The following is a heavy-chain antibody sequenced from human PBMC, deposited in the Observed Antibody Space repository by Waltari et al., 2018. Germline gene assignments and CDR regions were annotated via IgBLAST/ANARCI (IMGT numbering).Heavy chain of an antibody. J-gene: IGHJ3*02. CDR2: ISNSRTTI. CDR1: EFTFSNYS. Sequence: EVQLVESGGGSVQPGGSLILSCAASEFTFSNYSMNWVRQAPGQGLEWVAYISNSRTTIYYADSVKGRFTISRDNDQNSLYLQMNSLRAEDTAVYYCAREIRGTGYFPDAFDIWGQGTMVTVSS. D-gene: IGHD3-9*01. V-gene: IGHV3-48*01. CDR3: AREIRGTGYFPDAFDI.